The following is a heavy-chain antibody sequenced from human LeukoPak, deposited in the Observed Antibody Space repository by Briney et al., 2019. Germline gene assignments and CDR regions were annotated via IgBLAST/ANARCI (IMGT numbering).Heavy chain of an antibody. D-gene: IGHD3-3*01. CDR2: IYYSGST. V-gene: IGHV4-39*01. J-gene: IGHJ4*02. CDR3: ARQGRRMGYDFWSGYRHFDY. CDR1: GGSLSSSSYY. Sequence: SETLSLTCTLSGGSLSSSSYYWGWLRHPPVNGLEWLGSIYYSGSTYYKSSLKSRVTISVDTSKNQFSLKLSSVTAADTAVYYCARQGRRMGYDFWSGYRHFDYWGQGTLVTVSS.